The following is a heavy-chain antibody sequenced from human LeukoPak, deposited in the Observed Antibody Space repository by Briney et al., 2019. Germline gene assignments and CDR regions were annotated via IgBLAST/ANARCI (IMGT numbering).Heavy chain of an antibody. V-gene: IGHV3-7*01. Sequence: GGSLRLSCAASGFTVSSNYMSWVRQAAGKGLEWVASIRQNGVEKHHVDSVKGRFIISRDNAENSVSLQMNSLRDEDTAMYYCARLLGESTIYDLWGQGTLVTVSS. CDR1: GFTVSSNY. CDR3: ARLLGESTIYDL. D-gene: IGHD3-16*01. J-gene: IGHJ5*02. CDR2: IRQNGVEK.